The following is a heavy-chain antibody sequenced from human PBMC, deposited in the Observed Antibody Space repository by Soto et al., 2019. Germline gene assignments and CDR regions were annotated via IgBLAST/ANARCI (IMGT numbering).Heavy chain of an antibody. Sequence: EVQLLESGGGLVQPGGSLRLSCAASGFTFSGYAMSWVRQAPGKGLEWVSAISGSGGSTYYADSVRGRLTISRDNSKNTLYLQMNSLRAEDTAVYYCAKRTVGWYFDLWGRGTLVTVSS. CDR1: GFTFSGYA. V-gene: IGHV3-23*01. D-gene: IGHD4-17*01. CDR2: ISGSGGST. J-gene: IGHJ2*01. CDR3: AKRTVGWYFDL.